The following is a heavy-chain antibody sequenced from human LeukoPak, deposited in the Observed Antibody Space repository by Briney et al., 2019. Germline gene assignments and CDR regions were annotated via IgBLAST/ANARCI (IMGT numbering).Heavy chain of an antibody. D-gene: IGHD3-3*01. CDR1: GGSFSGYY. V-gene: IGHV4-34*01. J-gene: IGHJ4*02. Sequence: SETLSLTCAVYGGSFSGYYWSWTRQPPGKGLEWIGEINHSESTNYNPSLKCRVTISVDTSKNQFSLKLSSVTAADTAVYYCARGHPAAPPFGVVPYYFDYWGQGTLVTVSS. CDR2: INHSEST. CDR3: ARGHPAAPPFGVVPYYFDY.